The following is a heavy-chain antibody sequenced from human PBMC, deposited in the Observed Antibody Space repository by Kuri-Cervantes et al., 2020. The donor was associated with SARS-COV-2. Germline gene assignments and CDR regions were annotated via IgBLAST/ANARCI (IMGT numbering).Heavy chain of an antibody. Sequence: ETLSLTCAASGFTFDDYGMNWVRQAPGKGLEWVSSISSSSSYIYYADSVKGRFTISRDNAKNSLYLQMNSLRAEDTAVYYCARGGYCSGGSCYSVYYYYYYGMDVWGQGTTVTVSS. D-gene: IGHD2-15*01. CDR2: ISSSSSYI. CDR3: ARGGYCSGGSCYSVYYYYYYGMDV. CDR1: GFTFDDYG. J-gene: IGHJ6*02. V-gene: IGHV3-21*01.